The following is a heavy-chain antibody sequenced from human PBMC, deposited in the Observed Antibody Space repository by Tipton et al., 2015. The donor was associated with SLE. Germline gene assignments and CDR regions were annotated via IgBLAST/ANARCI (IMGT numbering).Heavy chain of an antibody. CDR3: ARSYCSSTSCYAFDAFDI. D-gene: IGHD2-2*01. CDR2: MNPNSGNT. CDR1: GYTFTSYD. V-gene: IGHV1-8*02. Sequence: QLVQSGAEVKKPGASVKVSCKASGYTFTSYDINWVRQATGQGLEWMGWMNPNSGNTGYAQKFQGRVTMTRNTSISTAYMELSSLRSEDTAVYYCARSYCSSTSCYAFDAFDIWGQGTMVTVSS. J-gene: IGHJ3*02.